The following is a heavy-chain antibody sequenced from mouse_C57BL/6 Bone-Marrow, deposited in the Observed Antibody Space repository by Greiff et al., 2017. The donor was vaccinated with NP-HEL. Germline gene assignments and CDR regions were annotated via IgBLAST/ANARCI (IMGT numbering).Heavy chain of an antibody. Sequence: VQLQQSGPELVKPGASVKISCKASGYSFTGYYMNWVKQSPEKSLEWIGEINPSTGGTTSNQKFKAKATLTVDKSSSTAYMQLKSLTSENSAVYYCASGDYDGFDYWGQGTTLTVSS. J-gene: IGHJ2*01. CDR3: ASGDYDGFDY. V-gene: IGHV1-42*01. CDR2: INPSTGGT. D-gene: IGHD2-4*01. CDR1: GYSFTGYY.